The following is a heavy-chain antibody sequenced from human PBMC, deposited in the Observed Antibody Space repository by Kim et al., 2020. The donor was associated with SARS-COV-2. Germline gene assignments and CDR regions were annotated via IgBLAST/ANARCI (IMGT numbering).Heavy chain of an antibody. CDR3: ARDQKYYYGSGVRGAFDI. CDR1: GFTFSSYS. Sequence: GGSLRLSCAASGFTFSSYSMNWVRQAPGKGLEWVSSISSSSSYIYYADSVKGRFTISRDNAKNSLYLQMNSLRAEDTAVYYCARDQKYYYGSGVRGAFDIWGQGTMVTVSS. J-gene: IGHJ3*02. CDR2: ISSSSSYI. V-gene: IGHV3-21*01. D-gene: IGHD3-10*01.